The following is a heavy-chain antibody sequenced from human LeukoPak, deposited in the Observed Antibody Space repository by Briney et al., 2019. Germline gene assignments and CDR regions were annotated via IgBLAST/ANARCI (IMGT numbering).Heavy chain of an antibody. J-gene: IGHJ2*01. V-gene: IGHV3-11*01. D-gene: IGHD6-13*01. CDR1: GFTFSDYY. Sequence: PGGSLRLSCAASGFTFSDYYMSWIRQAPGKGLEWVSYISSDTSTIYYADSVKGRFTISRDDAKNSLYLQMNSLRAEDTAVYYCARAYSSSWSSRYFDLWGRGTLVTVSS. CDR2: ISSDTSTI. CDR3: ARAYSSSWSSRYFDL.